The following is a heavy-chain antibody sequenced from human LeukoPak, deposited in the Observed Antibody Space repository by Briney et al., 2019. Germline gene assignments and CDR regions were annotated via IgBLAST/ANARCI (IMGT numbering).Heavy chain of an antibody. D-gene: IGHD6-19*01. CDR1: GGSFSGYY. V-gene: IGHV4-34*01. J-gene: IGHJ5*02. CDR2: INHSGST. CDR3: ARDRDIAVAGTGWFDP. Sequence: PSETLSLTCAVYGGSFSGYYWSWIRQPPGKGLEWIGEINHSGSTNYNPSLKSRVTMSVDTSKNQFSLKLSSVTAADTAVYYCARDRDIAVAGTGWFDPWGQGTLVTVSS.